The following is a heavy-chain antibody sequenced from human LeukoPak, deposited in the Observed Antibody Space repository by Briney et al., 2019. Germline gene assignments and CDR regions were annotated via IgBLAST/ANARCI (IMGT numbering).Heavy chain of an antibody. CDR2: INPNSGGT. CDR1: GYTFSNYG. J-gene: IGHJ4*02. V-gene: IGHV1-2*02. D-gene: IGHD3-22*01. CDR3: ATYYYDSSGYYYNDY. Sequence: ASVKVSCKASGYTFSNYGISWVRQAPRQGLEWMGWINPNSGGTNYAQKFQGRVTMTRDTSISTAYMELSRLRSDDTAVYYCATYYYDSSGYYYNDYWGQGTLVTVSS.